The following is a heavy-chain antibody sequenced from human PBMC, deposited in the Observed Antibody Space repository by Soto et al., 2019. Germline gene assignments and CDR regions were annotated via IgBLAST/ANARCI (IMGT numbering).Heavy chain of an antibody. V-gene: IGHV3-66*01. Sequence: GGSLRLSCAASGFTVSSNYMSWVRQAPGKGLEWVSVIYSGGTTYYADSVKGRFTISRDNSKNTLYLQMNSLRAEDTAVYYCARGTPAAMCDYWGQGTLVTVSS. J-gene: IGHJ4*02. D-gene: IGHD2-2*01. CDR2: IYSGGTT. CDR1: GFTVSSNY. CDR3: ARGTPAAMCDY.